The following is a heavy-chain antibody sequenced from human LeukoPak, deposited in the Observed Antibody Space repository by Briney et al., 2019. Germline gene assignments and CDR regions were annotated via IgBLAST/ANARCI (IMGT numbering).Heavy chain of an antibody. CDR2: IYHSGST. CDR1: GGSISSSNW. Sequence: PSETLSLTCAVSGGSISSSNWWSWVRQPPGKGLEWIGEIYHSGSTNYNPSLKSRVTISVDKSKNQFSLKLSSVTAADTAVYYCARGRRLWFGELLLGSWFDPWGQGTLVTVSS. V-gene: IGHV4-4*02. D-gene: IGHD3-10*01. J-gene: IGHJ5*02. CDR3: ARGRRLWFGELLLGSWFDP.